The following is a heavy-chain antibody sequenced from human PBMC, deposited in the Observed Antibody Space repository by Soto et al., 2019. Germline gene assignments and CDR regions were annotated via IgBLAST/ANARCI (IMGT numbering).Heavy chain of an antibody. CDR2: IYYSGST. CDR1: GGSISSYY. Sequence: SETLSLTCTVSGGSISSYYWSWIRQPPGKGLEWIGYIYYSGSTNYNPSLKSRVTISVDTSKNQFSLKLSSVTAADTAVYYCARDLVRALPSFGYYYYGMDVWGQGTTVTVS. J-gene: IGHJ6*02. V-gene: IGHV4-59*01. D-gene: IGHD3-10*01. CDR3: ARDLVRALPSFGYYYYGMDV.